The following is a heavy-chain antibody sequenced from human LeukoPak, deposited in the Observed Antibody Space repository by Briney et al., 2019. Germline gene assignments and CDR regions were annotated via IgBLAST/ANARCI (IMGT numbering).Heavy chain of an antibody. V-gene: IGHV3-48*01. CDR2: INADSSTI. Sequence: GGSLRLSCAASGFTFSTYNMNWVRQAPGKGLEWISYINADSSTIQYADSVRGRFTTSRDNAKNSLYLQMNSLRTEDTAVYYCVRDNSRGQSLGVIYWGQGSLVTVSS. J-gene: IGHJ4*02. CDR3: VRDNSRGQSLGVIY. CDR1: GFTFSTYN. D-gene: IGHD3-22*01.